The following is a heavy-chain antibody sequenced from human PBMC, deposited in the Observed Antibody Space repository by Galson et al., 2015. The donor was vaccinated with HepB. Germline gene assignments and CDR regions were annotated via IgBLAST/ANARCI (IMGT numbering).Heavy chain of an antibody. Sequence: TLSLTCTVSGGSINFGDYYWSWIRQHPGKGLEWIGNIYYSGDTFYNPSLKSRLTMSVDTSKNQFSLNLTSVTAADTAVYYCARFSRSSRLTFDIWGQGTLVTVSS. J-gene: IGHJ3*02. CDR1: GGSINFGDYY. D-gene: IGHD6-25*01. CDR2: IYYSGDT. V-gene: IGHV4-31*03. CDR3: ARFSRSSRLTFDI.